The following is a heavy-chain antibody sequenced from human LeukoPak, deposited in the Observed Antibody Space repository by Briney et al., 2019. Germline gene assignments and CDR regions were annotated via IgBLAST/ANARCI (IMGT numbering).Heavy chain of an antibody. CDR2: ISYDGSWK. Sequence: GGSLRLSCAASGFSFSTYGMHWVRQAPGKGLEWVAVISYDGSWKYYAESVKGRFTISRDNSKNMLILQMNSLRAEDTAVYYCASEPKGDTAMVTDYWGQGTLVTVSS. D-gene: IGHD5-18*01. J-gene: IGHJ4*02. CDR3: ASEPKGDTAMVTDY. V-gene: IGHV3-30*03. CDR1: GFSFSTYG.